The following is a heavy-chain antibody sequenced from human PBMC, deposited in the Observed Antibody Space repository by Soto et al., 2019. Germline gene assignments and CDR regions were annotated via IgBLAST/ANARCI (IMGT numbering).Heavy chain of an antibody. CDR1: GFTFSSYA. Sequence: GGSLRLSCAASGFTFSSYAMSRVRQAPGKGLEWVSAISGSGGSTYYADSVKGRFTISRDNSKNTLYLQMNSLRAEDTAVYYCATEQSIAVAGTFDYWGQGTLVTVSS. CDR2: ISGSGGST. V-gene: IGHV3-23*01. CDR3: ATEQSIAVAGTFDY. J-gene: IGHJ4*02. D-gene: IGHD6-19*01.